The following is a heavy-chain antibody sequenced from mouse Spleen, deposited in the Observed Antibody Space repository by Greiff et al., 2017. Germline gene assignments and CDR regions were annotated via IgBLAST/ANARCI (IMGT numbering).Heavy chain of an antibody. CDR3: AREPYGDYPY. CDR2: VNPNNGGT. V-gene: IGHV1-26*01. D-gene: IGHD2-13*01. J-gene: IGHJ2*01. Sequence: VQLKQSGPDLVKPGASVKISCKASGYSFTGYYMHWVKQSHGKSLEWIGRVNPNNGGTSYNQKFKDKATLTADKSSSTAYMQLSSLTYEDSAVYYCAREPYGDYPYWGQGTTLTVSS. CDR1: GYSFTGYY.